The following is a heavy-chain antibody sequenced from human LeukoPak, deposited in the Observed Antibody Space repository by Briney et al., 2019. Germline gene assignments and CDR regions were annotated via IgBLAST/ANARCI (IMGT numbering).Heavy chain of an antibody. CDR2: IKSKTDGGTT. D-gene: IGHD5-18*01. CDR3: TTDPQAGIQLWLQEYFQH. V-gene: IGHV3-15*07. CDR1: GFTFSNAW. Sequence: PGGSLRLSCAASGFTFSNAWMNWVRQAPGKGLEWVGRIKSKTDGGTTDYAAPVKGRFTISRDDSKNTLYLQMNSLKTEDTAVYYCTTDPQAGIQLWLQEYFQHWGQGTLVTVSS. J-gene: IGHJ1*01.